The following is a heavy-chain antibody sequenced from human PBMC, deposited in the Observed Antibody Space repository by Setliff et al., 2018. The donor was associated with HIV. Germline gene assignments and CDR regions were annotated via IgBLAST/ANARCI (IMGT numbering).Heavy chain of an antibody. D-gene: IGHD3-9*01. CDR3: VRHSWQWPTFRGAYYFDS. Sequence: SETLSLTCNVSGDSINTRYWAWVRQRPGKGLEWNGYIYYDCRTSTKSSLKDRVTLSIDTYTKQFSLKLISVTVTDTAVYYCVRHSWQWPTFRGAYYFDSWGLGVLVTVSS. J-gene: IGHJ4*02. CDR2: IYYDCRT. V-gene: IGHV4-59*08. CDR1: GDSINTRY.